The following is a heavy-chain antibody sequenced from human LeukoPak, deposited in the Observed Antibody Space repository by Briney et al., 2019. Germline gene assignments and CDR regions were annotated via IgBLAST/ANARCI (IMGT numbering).Heavy chain of an antibody. CDR3: AATYYYDSSGYYFDY. V-gene: IGHV3-23*01. Sequence: GGSLRLSCTGSGFTLSSYEMTWIRQAPGKGLEWVSSIDYSGDSPYYADSVKGRFTMSRDNSKNIVYLQMNSLRAEDTAVYYCAATYYYDSSGYYFDYWGQGTLVTVSS. J-gene: IGHJ4*02. D-gene: IGHD3-22*01. CDR1: GFTLSSYE. CDR2: IDYSGDSP.